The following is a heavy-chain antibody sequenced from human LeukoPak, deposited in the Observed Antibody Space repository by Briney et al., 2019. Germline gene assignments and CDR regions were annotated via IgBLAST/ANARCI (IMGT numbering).Heavy chain of an antibody. CDR2: INPNTGGT. CDR3: VTSFDYSDFY. CDR1: GYTFTYFY. Sequence: ASVKVSCKASGYTFTYFYIHWVRQAPAQGLEWMGRINPNTGGTNFAQKFQDRVTVTRDTSISTAYLELSSLTSGDTAVYHCVTSFDYSDFYWGQGTLVTVS. D-gene: IGHD4-11*01. J-gene: IGHJ4*02. V-gene: IGHV1-2*06.